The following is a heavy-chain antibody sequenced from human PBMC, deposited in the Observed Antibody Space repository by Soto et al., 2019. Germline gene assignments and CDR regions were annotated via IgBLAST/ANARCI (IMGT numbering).Heavy chain of an antibody. CDR2: ISAYNGNT. J-gene: IGHJ4*02. V-gene: IGHV1-18*04. D-gene: IGHD3-22*01. CDR1: GYTFTSYG. Sequence: QVQLVQSGAEVKKPGASVKVSCKASGYTFTSYGISWVRQAPGQGLEWMGWISAYNGNTNYAQKLQGRVTMTTDTSTSTAYMELRRLRSDATAVYYCARVQDSSGYYYQNFDYWGQGTLVTVSS. CDR3: ARVQDSSGYYYQNFDY.